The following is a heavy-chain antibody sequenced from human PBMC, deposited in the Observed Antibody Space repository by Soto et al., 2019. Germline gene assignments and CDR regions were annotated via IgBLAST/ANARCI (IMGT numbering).Heavy chain of an antibody. D-gene: IGHD1-20*01. Sequence: QVHLVQSGAEVKKPGASVKVSCKASGYTFSNYDINWVRQATGQGLEWMGWMNPNSDHTGYAQKSHGRVTIPRNTSIRTAYVAPSIVTSEDPAVHYCVRGRACNCAASYMAVWGKGTTVNGSS. V-gene: IGHV1-8*01. CDR3: VRGRACNCAASYMAV. J-gene: IGHJ6*03. CDR1: GYTFSNYD. CDR2: MNPNSDHT.